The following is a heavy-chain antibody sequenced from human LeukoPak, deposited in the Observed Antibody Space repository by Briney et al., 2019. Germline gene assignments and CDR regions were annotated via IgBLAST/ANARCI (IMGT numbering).Heavy chain of an antibody. CDR3: ARDLRKGTYFDS. Sequence: PGGSLRLSCAASGFTFFTYCMHWVRQAPGKGLEWDALIWYDGSYKYYADSVKGRFTISRDNSKNTLYLQMDSLRAEDTAVYYCARDLRKGTYFDSWGQGTLVTVSS. V-gene: IGHV3-33*01. J-gene: IGHJ4*02. D-gene: IGHD3-10*01. CDR2: IWYDGSYK. CDR1: GFTFFTYC.